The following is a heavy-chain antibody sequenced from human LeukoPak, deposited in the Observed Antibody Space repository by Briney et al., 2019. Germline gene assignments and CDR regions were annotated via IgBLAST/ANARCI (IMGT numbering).Heavy chain of an antibody. J-gene: IGHJ4*02. V-gene: IGHV3-15*01. D-gene: IGHD5-18*01. Sequence: GGSLRLSCAASGFTFSNAWMSWVRQAPGKGLEWVGRIKSKTDGGTTDYAAPVKGRFTISRDDSKNTVYLQMNSLTTEDTAVYFCAHRDTAMVRVDYWGQGTLVAVSS. CDR2: IKSKTDGGTT. CDR3: AHRDTAMVRVDY. CDR1: GFTFSNAW.